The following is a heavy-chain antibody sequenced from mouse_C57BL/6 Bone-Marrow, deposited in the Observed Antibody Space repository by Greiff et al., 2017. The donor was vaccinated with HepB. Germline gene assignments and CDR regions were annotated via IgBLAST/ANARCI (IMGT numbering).Heavy chain of an antibody. V-gene: IGHV1-53*01. J-gene: IGHJ4*01. CDR3: ARGALTTGVKDYAMDY. CDR2: INPSNGGT. CDR1: GYTFTSYW. D-gene: IGHD1-1*01. Sequence: QVQLQQPGTELVKPGASVKLSCKASGYTFTSYWMHWVKQRPGQGLEWIGNINPSNGGTNYNEKFKSKATLTVDKSSSTAYMQLSSLTSEDSAVYYCARGALTTGVKDYAMDYWGQGTSVTVSS.